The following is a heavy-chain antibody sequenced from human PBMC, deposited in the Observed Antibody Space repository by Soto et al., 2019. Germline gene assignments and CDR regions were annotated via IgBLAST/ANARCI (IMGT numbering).Heavy chain of an antibody. V-gene: IGHV4-30-4*01. CDR1: GGSISSDDYY. J-gene: IGHJ4*02. CDR3: AGDRSNSPDYFDY. Sequence: SETLSLTCTVSGGSISSDDYYWSWIRQPPGKGLEWIGHIYYSGRTYYNPSLKSRLTISVDTSKNQFSLKLSSVSAADAAVYFCAGDRSNSPDYFDYWGQGTLVTVSS. CDR2: IYYSGRT. D-gene: IGHD6-6*01.